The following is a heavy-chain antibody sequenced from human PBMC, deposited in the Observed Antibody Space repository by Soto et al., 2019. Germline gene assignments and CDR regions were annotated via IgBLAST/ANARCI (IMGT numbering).Heavy chain of an antibody. J-gene: IGHJ6*02. V-gene: IGHV6-1*01. Sequence: QVQLQQSGPGLVKPSQTLSLTCAISGDSVSSNSAAWNWIRQSPSRGLEWLGRTYNRSKWYNDYALSVKSRITINPDTSKNQFSLQLNSVTPEDTAVYYCARDRSSGWHSWYYGMDVWGQGTTVTVSS. CDR1: GDSVSSNSAA. D-gene: IGHD6-19*01. CDR2: TYNRSKWYN. CDR3: ARDRSSGWHSWYYGMDV.